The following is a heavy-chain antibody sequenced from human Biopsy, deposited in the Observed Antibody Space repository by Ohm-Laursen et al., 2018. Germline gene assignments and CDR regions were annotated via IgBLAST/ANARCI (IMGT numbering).Heavy chain of an antibody. CDR3: AAGATWLVHY. V-gene: IGHV4-59*11. CDR1: GGSISFPY. D-gene: IGHD6-19*01. Sequence: TLSLTCAASGGSISFPYWGWFRQPPGQGLEYIGSTHDTGTTDYSPSLKTRVSLSVDTSTKVFSLILSSVTAADTAVYYCAAGATWLVHYWGQGTLVTVSS. CDR2: THDTGTT. J-gene: IGHJ4*02.